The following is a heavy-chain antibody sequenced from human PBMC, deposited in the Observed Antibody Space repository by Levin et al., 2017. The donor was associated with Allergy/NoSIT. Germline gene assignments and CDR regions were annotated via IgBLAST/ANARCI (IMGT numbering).Heavy chain of an antibody. CDR2: INHSGST. J-gene: IGHJ4*02. CDR1: GGSFSGYY. Sequence: GSLRLSCAVYGGSFSGYYWSWIRQPPGKGLEWIGEINHSGSTNYNPSLKSRVTISVDTSKNQFSLKLSSVTAADTAVYYCARAQGHYGLRYFDYWGQGTLVTVSS. V-gene: IGHV4-34*01. D-gene: IGHD3-10*01. CDR3: ARAQGHYGLRYFDY.